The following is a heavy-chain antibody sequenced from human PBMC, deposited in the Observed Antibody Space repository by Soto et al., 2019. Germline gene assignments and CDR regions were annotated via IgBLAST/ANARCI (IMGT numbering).Heavy chain of an antibody. CDR3: ARDGVDTATGYYYGMDV. CDR2: ISAYNGNT. D-gene: IGHD5-18*01. J-gene: IGHJ6*02. V-gene: IGHV1-18*01. Sequence: QVQLVQSGAEVKKPGASVKVSCKASGYTFTSYGISWVRQAPGQGLEWMGWISAYNGNTNYAQKLQGRVTMTTDTSTSKGYMELRSLRSDDTAVYYCARDGVDTATGYYYGMDVWGQGTTVTVSS. CDR1: GYTFTSYG.